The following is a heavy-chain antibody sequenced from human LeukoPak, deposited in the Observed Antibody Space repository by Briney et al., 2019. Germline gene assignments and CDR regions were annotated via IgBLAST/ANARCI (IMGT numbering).Heavy chain of an antibody. J-gene: IGHJ4*02. CDR1: GFTFSDYY. V-gene: IGHV3-7*01. D-gene: IGHD6-13*01. CDR3: TRTSVAAAGAF. Sequence: GGSLRLSCAASGFTFSDYYMSWIRQAPGKGLEWVANIKQDGSETYYVDSLKSRFTISRDNARNSLFLQMNSLRAEDTAVYYCTRTSVAAAGAFWGQGTLVIVSS. CDR2: IKQDGSET.